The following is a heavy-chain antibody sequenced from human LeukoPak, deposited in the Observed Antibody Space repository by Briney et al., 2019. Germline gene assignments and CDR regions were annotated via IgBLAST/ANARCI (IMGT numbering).Heavy chain of an antibody. CDR2: VSNSGDYI. Sequence: GGSLRLSCAASGFSFSSYRMNWVRQAPGKGLEWVSSVSNSGDYIHYADSVKGRFTISRDNSKNSLYLQMNSLRAEDTAVYYCASRSGYYLYYFDYWGQGTLVTVSS. CDR3: ASRSGYYLYYFDY. V-gene: IGHV3-21*04. CDR1: GFSFSSYR. D-gene: IGHD3-22*01. J-gene: IGHJ4*02.